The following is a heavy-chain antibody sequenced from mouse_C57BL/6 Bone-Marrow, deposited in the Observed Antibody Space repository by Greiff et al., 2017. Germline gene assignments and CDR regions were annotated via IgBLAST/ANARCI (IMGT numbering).Heavy chain of an antibody. V-gene: IGHV7-1*01. J-gene: IGHJ4*01. CDR2: SRNKANDYTT. D-gene: IGHD2-5*01. CDR3: ARGPYYSTPYYAMDY. Sequence: EVMLVESGGGLVQSGRSLRLSCATSGFTFSDFYMEWVRQAPGKGLEWIAASRNKANDYTTEYSASVKGRFIVSRDTSQSILYLQMNALRAEDTAIYYCARGPYYSTPYYAMDYWGQGTSVTVSS. CDR1: GFTFSDFY.